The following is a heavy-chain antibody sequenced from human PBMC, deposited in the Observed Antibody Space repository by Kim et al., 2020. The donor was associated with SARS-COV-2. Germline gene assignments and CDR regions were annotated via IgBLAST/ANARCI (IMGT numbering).Heavy chain of an antibody. J-gene: IGHJ3*02. V-gene: IGHV3-7*01. Sequence: GGSLRLSCAASGFTFSSYWMTWVRQAQGKGQEWVANIKQDGNQKYYVDSVKGRFNISRDNAKNSLYMQMNSLRAEDTAVYYCARDGDLYSSGKDAFDIWGQGTRVTVSS. D-gene: IGHD6-19*01. CDR1: GFTFSSYW. CDR2: IKQDGNQK. CDR3: ARDGDLYSSGKDAFDI.